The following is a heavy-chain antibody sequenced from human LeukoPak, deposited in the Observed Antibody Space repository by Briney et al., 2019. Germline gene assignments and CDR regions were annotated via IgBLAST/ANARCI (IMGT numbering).Heavy chain of an antibody. CDR1: GYTFTGYY. CDR3: ARDIYRYYYDSSGYYLLY. J-gene: IGHJ4*02. D-gene: IGHD3-22*01. V-gene: IGHV1-2*02. Sequence: ASVKVSCKASGYTFTGYYMHWVRQAPGQGLEGMGWINPNSGGTNYAQKFQGRVTMTRDTSISTAYMELSRLRSDDTAVYYCARDIYRYYYDSSGYYLLYWGQGTLVTVSS. CDR2: INPNSGGT.